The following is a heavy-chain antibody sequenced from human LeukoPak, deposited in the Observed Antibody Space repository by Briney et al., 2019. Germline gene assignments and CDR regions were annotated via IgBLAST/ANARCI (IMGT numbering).Heavy chain of an antibody. CDR3: ARDYYDSSGYYVYYYYMDV. J-gene: IGHJ6*03. CDR2: IYTSGST. D-gene: IGHD3-22*01. CDR1: GGSISSGSYY. Sequence: SETLSLTCTVSGGSISSGSYYWSWIRQPAGKGLEWIGRIYTSGSTNYNPSLKSRVTISVDTSKSQFSLKLSSVTAADTAVYYCARDYYDSSGYYVYYYYMDVWGKGTTVTISS. V-gene: IGHV4-61*02.